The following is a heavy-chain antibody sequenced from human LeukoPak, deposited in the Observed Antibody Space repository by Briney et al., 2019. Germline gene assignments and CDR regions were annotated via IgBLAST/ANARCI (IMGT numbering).Heavy chain of an antibody. CDR1: GFTFSSYG. CDR2: IWYDGSNK. V-gene: IGHV3-33*01. D-gene: IGHD3-10*01. Sequence: PGRSLRLSCAASGFTFSSYGMHWVRQAPGKGLEWVAVIWYDGSNKYYADSVKGRFTISRDNSKNTLYLQMNSLRAEDTAAYYCASSVRGRMDVWGQGTTVTVSS. J-gene: IGHJ6*02. CDR3: ASSVRGRMDV.